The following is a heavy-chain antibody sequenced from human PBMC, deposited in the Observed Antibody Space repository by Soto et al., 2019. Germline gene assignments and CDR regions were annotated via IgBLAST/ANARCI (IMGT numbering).Heavy chain of an antibody. J-gene: IGHJ3*02. CDR3: ARVERGTATTVVDAFDI. V-gene: IGHV4-34*01. Sequence: QVQLQQWGAGLLKPSETLSLTCAVYGGFVSSGSYYWSWIRQPPGKGLEWIGEVSHSGGTHFNLSLRSRVTISVDTPKNQFSLKMSSATAADTALYYCARVERGTATTVVDAFDIWGPGTMVTVSS. CDR2: VSHSGGT. D-gene: IGHD1-1*01. CDR1: GGFVSSGSYY.